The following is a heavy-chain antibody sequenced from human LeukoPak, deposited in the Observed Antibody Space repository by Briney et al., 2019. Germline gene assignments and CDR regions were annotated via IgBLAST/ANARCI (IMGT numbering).Heavy chain of an antibody. CDR3: AREVFWGFDP. CDR1: GYTFSSYG. D-gene: IGHD7-27*01. V-gene: IGHV1-18*01. CDR2: ISAYNGNT. J-gene: IGHJ5*02. Sequence: GASVKVSCKASGYTFSSYGISWVRQAPGQGLEWMGWISAYNGNTVYAQRLQGRVTMTTDTSTNIAYMELRSLRSDDTAVYYCAREVFWGFDPWGQGTLVTVSP.